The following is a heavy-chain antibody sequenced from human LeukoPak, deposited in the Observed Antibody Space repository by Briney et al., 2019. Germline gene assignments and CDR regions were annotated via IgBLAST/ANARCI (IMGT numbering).Heavy chain of an antibody. V-gene: IGHV3-23*01. CDR1: GFTFSSYA. D-gene: IGHD6-6*01. CDR3: AKDSQNLVRAASDI. CDR2: ISGSGGTT. Sequence: PGGSLRLSCAASGFTFSSYAMSWVRQAPGKGLEWVSGISGSGGTTYYADSVKGRFTISRDNSRNTLYLQMNSLRAEDSALYYRAKDSQNLVRAASDIWGQGTMVTVSS. J-gene: IGHJ3*02.